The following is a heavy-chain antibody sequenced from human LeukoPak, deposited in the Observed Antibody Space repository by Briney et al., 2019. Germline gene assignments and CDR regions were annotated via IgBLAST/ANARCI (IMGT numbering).Heavy chain of an antibody. V-gene: IGHV1-8*01. CDR1: GYTFTSYD. J-gene: IGHJ5*02. D-gene: IGHD6-13*01. CDR3: TRGRSSWYTPNWFDP. CDR2: MNPNSGNT. Sequence: ASVKVSCKASGYTFTSYDINWVRQATGQGLEWMGWMNPNSGNTGYAQKFQGRVTMTRNTSISTAYMEPSSLRSEDTAVYYCTRGRSSWYTPNWFDPWGQGTLVTVSS.